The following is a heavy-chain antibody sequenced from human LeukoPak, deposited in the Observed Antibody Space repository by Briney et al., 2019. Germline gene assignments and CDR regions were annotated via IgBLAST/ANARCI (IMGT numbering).Heavy chain of an antibody. CDR2: ISSSSSTI. V-gene: IGHV3-48*01. CDR3: ARVQYSKAFDI. D-gene: IGHD2-15*01. J-gene: IGHJ3*02. CDR1: GFTFSSYS. Sequence: PGGSLRLSCAASGFTFSSYSMNWVRQAPGKGLEWVSYISSSSSTIYYADSVKGRFTISRDNAKNSLYLQMNSLRAEDTAVCYCARVQYSKAFDIWGQGTMVTVSS.